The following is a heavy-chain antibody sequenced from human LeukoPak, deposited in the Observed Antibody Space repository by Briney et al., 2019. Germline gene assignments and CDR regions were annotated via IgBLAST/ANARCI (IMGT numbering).Heavy chain of an antibody. CDR3: ARDQGSLTRSWYTGY. D-gene: IGHD6-13*01. CDR1: GYTFTGYH. J-gene: IGHJ4*02. V-gene: IGHV1-2*02. CDR2: INPYSGDT. Sequence: ASVKVSCKASGYTFTGYHIHWVRQAPGQGLELMGGINPYSGDTNFAQKFQGRVTMTRGTSITTAYMDLSSLTPDDTAVYFCARDQGSLTRSWYTGYWGQGTQVTVSS.